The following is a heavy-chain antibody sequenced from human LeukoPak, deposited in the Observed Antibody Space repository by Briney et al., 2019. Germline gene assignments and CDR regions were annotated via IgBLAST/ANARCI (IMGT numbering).Heavy chain of an antibody. D-gene: IGHD6-6*01. J-gene: IGHJ4*02. Sequence: PGRSLRLSCAASGFTFSSYAMHWVRQAPGKGPEWVAVISYDGSNKYYADSVKGRFTISRDNSKNTLYLQMNSLRAEDTAVYYCARFSSTPDWGQGTLVTVSS. V-gene: IGHV3-30-3*01. CDR2: ISYDGSNK. CDR3: ARFSSTPD. CDR1: GFTFSSYA.